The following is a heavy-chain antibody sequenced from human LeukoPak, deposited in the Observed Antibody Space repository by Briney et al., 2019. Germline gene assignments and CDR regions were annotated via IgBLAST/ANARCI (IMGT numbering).Heavy chain of an antibody. D-gene: IGHD6-6*01. CDR1: GYTFTSYY. J-gene: IGHJ4*02. CDR3: ARVWQLVSPTPMGY. V-gene: IGHV1-46*01. Sequence: ASVKVSCKASGYTFTSYYMHWVRQAPGQGLEWMGIINPSGGSTSYAQKFQGRVTMTRDTSISTAYMELSRLRSDDTAVYYCARVWQLVSPTPMGYWGQGTLVTVSS. CDR2: INPSGGST.